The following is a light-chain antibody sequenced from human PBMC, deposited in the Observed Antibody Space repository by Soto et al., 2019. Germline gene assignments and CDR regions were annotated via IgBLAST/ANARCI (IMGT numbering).Light chain of an antibody. J-gene: IGLJ3*02. V-gene: IGLV1-51*01. CDR2: DND. CDR1: SSSIGNNF. Sequence: QSVLTQPPSVSAAPGQKVTISCSGSSSSIGNNFVSWYQQLPGTAPKLLIYDNDKRPSGIPGRCSGSKSGTSAALGITGLQAGDAADYYCETWDSSLGAGVFGGGTKLTVL. CDR3: ETWDSSLGAGV.